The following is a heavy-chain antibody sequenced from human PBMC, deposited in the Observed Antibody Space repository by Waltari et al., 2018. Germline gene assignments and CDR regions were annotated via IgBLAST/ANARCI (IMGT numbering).Heavy chain of an antibody. Sequence: QVQLVQSGAEVKKPGASVKVSCKASGYTFTSYYMHWVRQAPGQGLEWMGIINPSGGSTSYAQKFQGRVTMTSDTSTSTVYMELSSLRSEDTAVDYCARGKSAAADSNWFDPWGQGTLVTVSS. CDR3: ARGKSAAADSNWFDP. V-gene: IGHV1-46*01. CDR1: GYTFTSYY. J-gene: IGHJ5*02. CDR2: INPSGGST. D-gene: IGHD6-13*01.